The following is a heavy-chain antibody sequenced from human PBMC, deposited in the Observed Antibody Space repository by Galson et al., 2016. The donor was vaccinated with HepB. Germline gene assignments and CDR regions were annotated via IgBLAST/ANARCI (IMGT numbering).Heavy chain of an antibody. CDR2: INPNSGGT. V-gene: IGHV1-2*02. CDR3: RTGELSPLDY. D-gene: IGHD3-16*02. CDR1: GGTFGTYS. J-gene: IGHJ4*02. Sequence: SVKVSCKASGGTFGTYSFSWVRQAPGQGLEWMGRINPNSGGTNYAQNFQGRVTMTRDTSINTAYMELSRLTSDDTAVYYCRTGELSPLDYWGQGTLVTVSS.